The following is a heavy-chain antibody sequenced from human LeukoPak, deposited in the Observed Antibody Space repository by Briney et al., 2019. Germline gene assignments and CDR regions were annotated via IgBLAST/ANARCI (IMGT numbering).Heavy chain of an antibody. D-gene: IGHD1-26*01. Sequence: SETLSLTCAVYGGSFSGYYWSWVRQPPGKGLEWIGEINHSGSTNYNPSLKSRVTISVDTSKNQFSLKLSSVTAADMSLYGCARDPLSSGSYYGTLMSGFDYWGQGTLVTVSS. CDR3: ARDPLSSGSYYGTLMSGFDY. J-gene: IGHJ4*02. V-gene: IGHV4-34*01. CDR2: INHSGST. CDR1: GGSFSGYY.